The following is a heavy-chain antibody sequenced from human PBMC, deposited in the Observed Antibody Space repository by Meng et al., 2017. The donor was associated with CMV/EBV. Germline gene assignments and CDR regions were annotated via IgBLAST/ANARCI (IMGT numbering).Heavy chain of an antibody. CDR1: GGTFSSYA. D-gene: IGHD2-15*01. CDR2: IIPIFGTA. J-gene: IGHJ5*02. V-gene: IGHV1-69*05. Sequence: SCKASGGTFSSYAISWVRQAPGQGLEWMGGIIPIFGTANYAQKFQGRVTITTDESTSTAYMELSSLRSEDTAVYYCVRDMAILGFDPWGQGTLVTVSS. CDR3: VRDMAILGFDP.